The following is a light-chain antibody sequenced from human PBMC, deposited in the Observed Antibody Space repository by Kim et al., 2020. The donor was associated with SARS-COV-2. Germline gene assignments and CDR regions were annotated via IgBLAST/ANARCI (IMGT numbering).Light chain of an antibody. V-gene: IGLV3-19*01. CDR3: SSRDNSGNHPFFV. CDR2: GKN. Sequence: QTDTLTCQGSYLDYIYARGYQKKPGQAPSLVIFGKNDRPSGVPDRFSGSTSGDTAFLTITGAQPEDEADYFCSSRDNSGNHPFFVFGSGTQLTVL. CDR1: YLDYIY. J-gene: IGLJ1*01.